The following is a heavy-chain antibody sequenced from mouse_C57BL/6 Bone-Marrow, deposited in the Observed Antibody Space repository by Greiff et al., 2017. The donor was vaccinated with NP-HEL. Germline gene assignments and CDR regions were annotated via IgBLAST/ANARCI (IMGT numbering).Heavy chain of an antibody. CDR1: GYTFTSYD. J-gene: IGHJ3*01. CDR2: IYPRGGST. D-gene: IGHD3-2*02. V-gene: IGHV1-85*01. Sequence: VQLVESGPELVKPGASVKLSCKASGYTFTSYDINWVKQRPGQGLEWIGWIYPRGGSTKYNEKFKGKATLTVDTSSSTAYMELHSLTSEDSAVYFCARSRSGYPLAWFAYWGQGTLVTVSA. CDR3: ARSRSGYPLAWFAY.